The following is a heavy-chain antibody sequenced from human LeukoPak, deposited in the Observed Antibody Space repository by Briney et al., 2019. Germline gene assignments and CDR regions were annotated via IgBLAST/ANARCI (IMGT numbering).Heavy chain of an antibody. CDR3: ASGGFNYYDSSGYYHPFDY. D-gene: IGHD3-22*01. CDR1: GYTXTSYG. J-gene: IGHJ4*02. Sequence: ASVKVSCKASGYTXTSYGISWVRQAPGQGLEWMGWMSAYNGNTNYAQKLQGRVTMTTDTSTSTAYMELRSLRSDDTAVYYCASGGFNYYDSSGYYHPFDYWGQGTLVTVSS. CDR2: MSAYNGNT. V-gene: IGHV1-18*01.